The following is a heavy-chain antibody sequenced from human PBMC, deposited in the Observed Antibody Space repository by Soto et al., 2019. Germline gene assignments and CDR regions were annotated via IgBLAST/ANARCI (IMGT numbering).Heavy chain of an antibody. CDR2: MYPSGSGST. CDR3: ARELRGRPFNEL. V-gene: IGHV4-4*07. CDR1: GGPISNFY. J-gene: IGHJ4*02. Sequence: PSETLSLTCTVSGGPISNFYWSWVRQPAGKGLEWIGRMYPSGSGSTNYNPSLKSRVTMSADTSKNQFSLKLSSLTAADTAVYYCARELRGRPFNELWGQGTLVTVSS. D-gene: IGHD5-12*01.